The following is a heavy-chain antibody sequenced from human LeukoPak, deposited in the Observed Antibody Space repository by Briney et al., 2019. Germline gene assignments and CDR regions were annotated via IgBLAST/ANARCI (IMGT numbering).Heavy chain of an antibody. V-gene: IGHV3-48*03. CDR1: GFTFSDYE. J-gene: IGHJ6*02. D-gene: IGHD2-15*01. Sequence: GGSLRLSCTASGFTFSDYEMDWVRQAPGKGLEWVSYISGDGSTIYYADSVKGRFTISRDNAKNSLYLQMNSLRAEDTAAYYCAKECSGGSCYSAGQSYYYGMDVWGQGTTVTVSS. CDR2: ISGDGSTI. CDR3: AKECSGGSCYSAGQSYYYGMDV.